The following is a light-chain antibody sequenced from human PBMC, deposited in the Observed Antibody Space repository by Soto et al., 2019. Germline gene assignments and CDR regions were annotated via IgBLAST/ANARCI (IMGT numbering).Light chain of an antibody. CDR3: QQYDRSWT. CDR1: QTISSW. J-gene: IGKJ1*01. Sequence: DIQMTQSPSTLSGSVGDRVTITCRASQTISSWLAWYQQKPGKAPKLLIYKASTLKSGVPSRFSGSGSGTDFILTISRLEHEDFAVYYCQQYDRSWTFGQGTKVDIK. V-gene: IGKV1-5*03. CDR2: KAS.